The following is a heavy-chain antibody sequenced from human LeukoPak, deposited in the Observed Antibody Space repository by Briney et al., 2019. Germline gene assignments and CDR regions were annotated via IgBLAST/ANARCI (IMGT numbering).Heavy chain of an antibody. J-gene: IGHJ4*02. V-gene: IGHV3-11*01. Sequence: GGSLRLSCAASGFTFSDYYMSWIRQAPGKGLEWVSYISSSGSIIYYADSVKGRFTISRDNSKNTLYLQMNSLGAEDTAVYYCARDSRTWYQPQLDYWGQGTLVTVSS. CDR3: ARDSRTWYQPQLDY. D-gene: IGHD2-2*01. CDR1: GFTFSDYY. CDR2: ISSSGSII.